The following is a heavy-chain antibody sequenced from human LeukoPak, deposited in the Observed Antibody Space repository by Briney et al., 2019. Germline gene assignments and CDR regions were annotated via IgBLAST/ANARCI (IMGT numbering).Heavy chain of an antibody. Sequence: GGSLRLSCAASGFTFSSYAMHWVRQAPGKGLEWVAVISYDGSNKYYADSLKGRFTNSRDDSKNTLYLQMNSLRAEDTAVYYCARERLDYWGQGTLVTVSS. CDR3: ARERLDY. J-gene: IGHJ4*02. CDR2: ISYDGSNK. V-gene: IGHV3-30*04. CDR1: GFTFSSYA.